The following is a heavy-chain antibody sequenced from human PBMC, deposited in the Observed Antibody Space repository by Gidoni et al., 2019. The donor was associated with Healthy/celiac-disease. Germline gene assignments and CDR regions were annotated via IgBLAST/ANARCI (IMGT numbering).Heavy chain of an antibody. CDR1: GFTFSSYS. CDR3: ARAYEGIVGATLCFDY. Sequence: EVQLVESGGGLVQPGGSLRLSCAASGFTFSSYSMNWVRQAPGKGLEWVSYISSSSSTIYYADSVKGRFTISRDNAKNSLYLQMNSLRDEDTAVYYCARAYEGIVGATLCFDYWGQGTLVTVSS. V-gene: IGHV3-48*02. CDR2: ISSSSSTI. J-gene: IGHJ4*02. D-gene: IGHD1-26*01.